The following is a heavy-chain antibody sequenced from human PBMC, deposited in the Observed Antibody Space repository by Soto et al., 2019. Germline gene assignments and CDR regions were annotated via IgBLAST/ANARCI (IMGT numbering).Heavy chain of an antibody. J-gene: IGHJ6*02. CDR2: ISYDGSNK. Sequence: PWGSLRLSCAASGFTFSSYAMHWVRQAPGKGLEWVAVISYDGSNKYYADSVKGRFTISRDNSKNTLYLQMNSLRAEDTAVYYCARDLSQQLSRFMQYYYYYYGMDVWGQGTTVTVSS. V-gene: IGHV3-30-3*01. D-gene: IGHD6-13*01. CDR1: GFTFSSYA. CDR3: ARDLSQQLSRFMQYYYYYYGMDV.